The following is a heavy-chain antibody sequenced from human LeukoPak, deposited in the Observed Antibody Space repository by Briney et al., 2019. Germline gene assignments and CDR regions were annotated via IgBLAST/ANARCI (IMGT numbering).Heavy chain of an antibody. CDR3: ARGFDILTGYYTHYFDY. V-gene: IGHV3-23*01. D-gene: IGHD3-9*01. Sequence: GGSLRLSCAASGFTFSSYAMSWVRQAPGKGLEWVSAISGSGGSTYYADSVKGRFTISRDNSKNTLYLQMNSLRAEDTAVYYCARGFDILTGYYTHYFDYWGQGTLVTVSS. CDR1: GFTFSSYA. J-gene: IGHJ4*02. CDR2: ISGSGGST.